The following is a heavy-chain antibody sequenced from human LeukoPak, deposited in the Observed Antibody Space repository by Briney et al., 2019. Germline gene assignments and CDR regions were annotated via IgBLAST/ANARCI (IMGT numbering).Heavy chain of an antibody. V-gene: IGHV3-30-3*01. CDR3: ASITGSNRYFDY. J-gene: IGHJ4*02. CDR2: ISYDGSDK. D-gene: IGHD1-20*01. CDR1: GFTFSSYA. Sequence: GRSLRLSCAASGFTFSSYAMHWVRQAPGKGLEWVAVISYDGSDKYYADSVKGRFTISRDNSKNTLYLQMNSLRAEDTAVYYCASITGSNRYFDYWGQGTLVTVSS.